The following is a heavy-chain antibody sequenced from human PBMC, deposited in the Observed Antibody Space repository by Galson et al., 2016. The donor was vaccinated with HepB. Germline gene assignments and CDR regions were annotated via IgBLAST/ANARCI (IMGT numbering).Heavy chain of an antibody. CDR2: INSNSGGT. J-gene: IGHJ6*02. V-gene: IGHV1-2*04. CDR3: ARGGSGSFESSLKLRYYYYGFDV. Sequence: SVKVSCKASGYTFIDYYLHWVRQAPGQGLEWMGWINSNSGGTNYAQKFQGWVTMTRDTSSNTAYMELSRLRSDDTAVYYCARGGSGSFESSLKLRYYYYGFDVWGQGTTVTVSS. D-gene: IGHD3-10*01. CDR1: GYTFIDYY.